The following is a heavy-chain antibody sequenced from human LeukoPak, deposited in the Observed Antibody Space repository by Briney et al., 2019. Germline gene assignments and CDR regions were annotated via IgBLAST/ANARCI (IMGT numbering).Heavy chain of an antibody. CDR2: IYYSGST. V-gene: IGHV4-30-4*01. J-gene: IGHJ3*02. D-gene: IGHD1-1*01. CDR3: ARDYNRDAFDI. CDR1: GGSISSGDYY. Sequence: SETLSLTCTVSGGSISSGDYYWSWIRQPPGKGLEWIGYIYYSGSTYYSPSLKSRVTISVDTSKNQFSLKLSSVTVADTAVYYCARDYNRDAFDIWGQGTMVTVSS.